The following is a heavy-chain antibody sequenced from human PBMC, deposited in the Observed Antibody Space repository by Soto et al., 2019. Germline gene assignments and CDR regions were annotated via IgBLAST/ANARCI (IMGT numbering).Heavy chain of an antibody. D-gene: IGHD2-2*01. CDR3: AREPDCSSTSCPAYFDY. CDR1: GDSVSSNSAA. Sequence: QSQTLSLTCAISGDSVSSNSAAWNWIRQSPSRGLEWLGRTYYRSKWYNDYAVSVKSRITINPDTSKNQFSLQLNSVTPEDTAVYYCAREPDCSSTSCPAYFDYWGQGTLVTVSS. J-gene: IGHJ4*02. V-gene: IGHV6-1*01. CDR2: TYYRSKWYN.